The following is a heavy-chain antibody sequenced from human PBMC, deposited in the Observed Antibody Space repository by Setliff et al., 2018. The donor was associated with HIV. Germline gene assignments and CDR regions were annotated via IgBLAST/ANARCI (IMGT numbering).Heavy chain of an antibody. D-gene: IGHD2-2*01. Sequence: GESLKISRKGSGYRFSDNWIGWVRQMPGKGLEWMGIIYPGDSDTRYSPSFQGQVTISADKPINTAYVQWSSLKASDTAMYYCARRLPYCSRSSCYDYYFDYWGQGTLVTVSS. J-gene: IGHJ4*02. CDR2: IYPGDSDT. CDR1: GYRFSDNW. V-gene: IGHV5-51*01. CDR3: ARRLPYCSRSSCYDYYFDY.